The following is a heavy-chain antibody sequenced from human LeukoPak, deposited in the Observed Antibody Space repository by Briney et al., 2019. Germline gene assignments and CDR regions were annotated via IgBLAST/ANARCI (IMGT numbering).Heavy chain of an antibody. CDR3: AREILYSSGWYRIDY. V-gene: IGHV4-59*12. J-gene: IGHJ4*02. CDR2: IYYSGST. CDR1: GGSISSYY. Sequence: SETLSLTCTVSGGSISSYYWSWIRQPPGKGLEWIGYIYYSGSTNYNPSLKSRVTISVDTSKNQFSLKLSSVTAADTAVYYCAREILYSSGWYRIDYWGQGTLVTVSS. D-gene: IGHD6-19*01.